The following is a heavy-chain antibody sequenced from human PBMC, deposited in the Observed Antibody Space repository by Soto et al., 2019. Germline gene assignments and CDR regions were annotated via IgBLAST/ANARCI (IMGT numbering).Heavy chain of an antibody. J-gene: IGHJ4*02. V-gene: IGHV3-23*01. CDR1: GFTFSSYA. CDR3: AKDKGYSSSWEPFDY. D-gene: IGHD6-13*01. Sequence: GGSLRLSCAASGFTFSSYAMSWVRQAPGKGLEWVSAISGSGGSTYYADSVKGRFTISRDNSKNTLYLQMNSLRAEDTAVYYCAKDKGYSSSWEPFDYWGQGTLVTVSS. CDR2: ISGSGGST.